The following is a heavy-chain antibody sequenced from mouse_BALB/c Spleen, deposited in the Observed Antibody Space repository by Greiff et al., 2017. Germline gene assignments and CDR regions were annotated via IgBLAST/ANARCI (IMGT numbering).Heavy chain of an antibody. Sequence: EVKLMESGGGLVQPGGSRKLSCAASGFTFSSFGMHWVRQAPEKGLEWVAYISSGSSTIYYADTVKGRFTISRDNPKNTLFLQMTSLRSEDTAMYYCAREGFLYYYAMDYWGQGTSVTVSS. CDR1: GFTFSSFG. V-gene: IGHV5-17*02. CDR3: AREGFLYYYAMDY. J-gene: IGHJ4*01. CDR2: ISSGSSTI.